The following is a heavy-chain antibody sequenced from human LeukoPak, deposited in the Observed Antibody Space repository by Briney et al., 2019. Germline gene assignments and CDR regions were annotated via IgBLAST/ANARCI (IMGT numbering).Heavy chain of an antibody. CDR2: ISSSSSHI. J-gene: IGHJ4*02. CDR3: ARERQWLGSDY. CDR1: GFTFSSYS. Sequence: GGSLRLSCAASGFTFSSYSMNWVRQAPGKGLEWVSSISSSSSHIYYADSVKGRFTISRDNDKNSLYLQMNSLRAEDTAVYYCARERQWLGSDYWGQGTLVTVSS. D-gene: IGHD6-19*01. V-gene: IGHV3-21*01.